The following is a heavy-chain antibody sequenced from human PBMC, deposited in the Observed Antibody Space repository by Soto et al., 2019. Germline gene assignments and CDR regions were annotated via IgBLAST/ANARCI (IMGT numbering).Heavy chain of an antibody. Sequence: SETLSLTCTVSCGSISSGDYYWSWIRQPPGKGLEWIGYIYYSGSTYYNPSLKSRVTISVDTSKNQFSLKLSSVTAADTAVYYCARVTIVVVIIDYWGQGTLVTVSS. CDR1: CGSISSGDYY. CDR2: IYYSGST. CDR3: ARVTIVVVIIDY. V-gene: IGHV4-30-4*01. D-gene: IGHD3-22*01. J-gene: IGHJ4*02.